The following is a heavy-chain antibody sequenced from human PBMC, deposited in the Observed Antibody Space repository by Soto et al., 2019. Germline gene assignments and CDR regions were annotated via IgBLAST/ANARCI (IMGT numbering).Heavy chain of an antibody. Sequence: EVQLLESGGGLVQPGGSLRLSCAASGFTFSSYAMSWVRQAPGKGLEWVSVISGSGDSTYYADSVKGRFTISRDNSKNTLYLQMNSLRAEDTAVDYCSRRTSGWYLDYWGQGTLVTGSS. D-gene: IGHD6-19*01. CDR3: SRRTSGWYLDY. J-gene: IGHJ4*02. CDR1: GFTFSSYA. V-gene: IGHV3-23*01. CDR2: ISGSGDST.